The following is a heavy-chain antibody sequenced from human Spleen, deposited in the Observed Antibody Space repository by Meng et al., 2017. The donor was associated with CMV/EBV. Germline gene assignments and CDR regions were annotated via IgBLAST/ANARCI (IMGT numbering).Heavy chain of an antibody. V-gene: IGHV3-21*01. CDR3: SYSSLGY. CDR1: GFTFSSYS. D-gene: IGHD6-13*01. Sequence: ETLSLTCAASGFTFSSYSMNWVRQAPGKGLEWVSSISSSSSYIYYADSVKGRFTISRDNAKNSLYLQMNSLRAEDTAVYYCSYSSLGYWGQGTLVTVSS. J-gene: IGHJ4*02. CDR2: ISSSSSYI.